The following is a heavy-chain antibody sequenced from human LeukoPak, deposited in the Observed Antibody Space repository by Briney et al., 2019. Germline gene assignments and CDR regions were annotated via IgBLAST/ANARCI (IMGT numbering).Heavy chain of an antibody. CDR2: ISGSGGST. CDR3: AKDRRDGYNPDTFDY. CDR1: GFTFSSYA. Sequence: GGSLRLFCAASGFTFSSYAMSWVRQAPGKGLEWVSAISGSGGSTYYADSVKGRFTISRDNSKNTLYLQMNSLRAEDTAVYYCAKDRRDGYNPDTFDYWGQGTLVTVSS. V-gene: IGHV3-23*01. J-gene: IGHJ4*02. D-gene: IGHD5-24*01.